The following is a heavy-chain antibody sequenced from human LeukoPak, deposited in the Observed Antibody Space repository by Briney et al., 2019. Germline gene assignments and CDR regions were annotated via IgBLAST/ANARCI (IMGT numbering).Heavy chain of an antibody. CDR3: ASWGIQLKGRGFDF. CDR1: GYNFTNYW. Sequence: GESLKISCKASGYNFTNYWIGWVRQMPGKSLEWVGNIYPADSDTRYSPSFQGQVTISADKSIRTAYLLWSSLKASDTAMYYCASWGIQLKGRGFDFWGQGTLVTVSS. J-gene: IGHJ4*02. CDR2: IYPADSDT. D-gene: IGHD5-18*01. V-gene: IGHV5-51*01.